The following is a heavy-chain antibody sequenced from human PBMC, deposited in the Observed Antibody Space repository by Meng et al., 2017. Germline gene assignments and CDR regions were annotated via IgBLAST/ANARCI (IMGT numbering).Heavy chain of an antibody. V-gene: IGHV3-23*04. D-gene: IGHD6-13*01. CDR3: ASGVGGSSSSWYSY. CDR2: ISGSGGST. J-gene: IGHJ4*02. Sequence: RLVGSGGWVVTLGGSLACHCPAPVLSSSGYVMHWVRQVPGQGLEWVSAISGSGGSTYYADSVKGRFTISRDNSKNTLYLQMNSLRAEDTAVYYCASGVGGSSSSWYSYWGQGTLVTVSS. CDR1: VLSSSGYV.